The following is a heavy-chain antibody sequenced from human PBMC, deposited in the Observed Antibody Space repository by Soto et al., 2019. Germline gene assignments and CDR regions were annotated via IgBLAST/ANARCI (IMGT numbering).Heavy chain of an antibody. J-gene: IGHJ5*02. V-gene: IGHV4-59*01. CDR1: GGSISSYY. D-gene: IGHD5-18*01. CDR2: IYYSGST. Sequence: PSETLSLTCTVSGGSISSYYWSWIRQPPGKGLEWIGYIYYSGSTNYNPSLKSRVTISVDTSKNQFSLKLSSVTAADTAVYYCVRHSGYSYGYPNWFDPWGQGTLVTVSS. CDR3: VRHSGYSYGYPNWFDP.